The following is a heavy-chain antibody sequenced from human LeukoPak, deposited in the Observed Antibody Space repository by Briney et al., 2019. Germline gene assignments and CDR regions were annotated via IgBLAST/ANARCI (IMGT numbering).Heavy chain of an antibody. CDR3: ASSTYDILTGAFDH. CDR2: IYYSGST. D-gene: IGHD3-9*01. Sequence: SETLSLTCTVSGGSISSSSYYWGWIRQPPGKGLEWIGSIYYSGSTYYNPSLKSRVTISVDTSKNQFSLKLSSVTAADTAVYYCASSTYDILTGAFDHWGQGTLVTVSS. J-gene: IGHJ4*02. CDR1: GGSISSSSYY. V-gene: IGHV4-39*07.